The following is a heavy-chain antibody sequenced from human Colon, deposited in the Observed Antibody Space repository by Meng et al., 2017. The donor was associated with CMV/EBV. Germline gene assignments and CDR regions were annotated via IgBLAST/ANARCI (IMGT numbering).Heavy chain of an antibody. J-gene: IGHJ4*02. D-gene: IGHD6-19*01. Sequence: GESLKISCVASGFTFSSYEMNWVRQAPGKGLEWVAYITNRGGTIYYADSVKGRFTISRDNPKNTLYVQMNSLRPEDTAVYYCARSYSSGWYFLSWGPGTLVTVSS. V-gene: IGHV3-48*03. CDR3: ARSYSSGWYFLS. CDR2: ITNRGGTI. CDR1: GFTFSSYE.